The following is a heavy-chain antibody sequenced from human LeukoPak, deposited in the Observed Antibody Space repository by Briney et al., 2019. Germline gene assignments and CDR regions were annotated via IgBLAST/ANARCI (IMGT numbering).Heavy chain of an antibody. CDR1: GGSISSYY. J-gene: IGHJ4*02. Sequence: SETLSLTCTVSGGSISSYYWSWIRQPPGKGLEWIGYIYYSGSTNYNPSLKSRVTISVDTSKNQFSLKLSSVTAADTAVYYRARDSRSSGSIDYWGQGTLVTVSS. CDR3: ARDSRSSGSIDY. V-gene: IGHV4-59*01. D-gene: IGHD3-22*01. CDR2: IYYSGST.